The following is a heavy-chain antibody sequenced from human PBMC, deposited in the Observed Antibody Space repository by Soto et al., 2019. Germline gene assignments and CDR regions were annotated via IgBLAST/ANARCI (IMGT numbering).Heavy chain of an antibody. D-gene: IGHD3-3*01. CDR3: ARQQGYDFWSGSHYYYYYMDV. V-gene: IGHV4-39*01. CDR2: IYYSGST. Sequence: QLQLQESGPGLVKPSETLSLTCTVSGGSISSSSYYWGWIRQPPGKGLEWIGGIYYSGSTYYNPSLKSRVTISVDTSKNQFSLKLSSVTAADTAVYYCARQQGYDFWSGSHYYYYYMDVWGKGTTVTVSS. J-gene: IGHJ6*03. CDR1: GGSISSSSYY.